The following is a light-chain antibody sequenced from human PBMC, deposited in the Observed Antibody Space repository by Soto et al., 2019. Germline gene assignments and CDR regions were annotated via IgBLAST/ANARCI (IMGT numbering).Light chain of an antibody. CDR3: QQMNSYPRT. J-gene: IGKJ3*01. V-gene: IGKV1-9*01. Sequence: IQLTQSPSSLSASVGDRVTLTCRASQGISTYLAWYQQKPRKAPKLLIYSASTLQIGVPARFSGSGSGTDFILTISSLQPEDFATYYCQQMNSYPRTFGPGTKVDFK. CDR2: SAS. CDR1: QGISTY.